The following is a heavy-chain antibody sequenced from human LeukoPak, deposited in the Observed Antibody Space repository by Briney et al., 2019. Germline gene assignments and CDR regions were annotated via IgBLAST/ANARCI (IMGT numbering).Heavy chain of an antibody. CDR2: ISSSSSYI. V-gene: IGHV3-21*04. Sequence: GGSLRLSCAASGFTFSSYSMNWVRQAPGKGLEWVSSISSSSSYIYYADSVKGRFTISRDNAKNSLYLQMNSLRAEDTAVYYCAKDYYDSSGYYHDDYWGQGTLVTVSS. CDR3: AKDYYDSSGYYHDDY. J-gene: IGHJ4*02. CDR1: GFTFSSYS. D-gene: IGHD3-22*01.